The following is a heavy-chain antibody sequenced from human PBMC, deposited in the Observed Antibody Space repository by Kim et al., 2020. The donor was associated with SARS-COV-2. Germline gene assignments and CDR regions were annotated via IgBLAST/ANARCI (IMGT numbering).Heavy chain of an antibody. Sequence: YSRKFQGRVTIIRDTSATTAYMELSSLTSEDTAMYYCARGAQVAANWIDPWGQGTLVTVSS. D-gene: IGHD6-25*01. J-gene: IGHJ5*02. V-gene: IGHV1-3*01. CDR3: ARGAQVAANWIDP.